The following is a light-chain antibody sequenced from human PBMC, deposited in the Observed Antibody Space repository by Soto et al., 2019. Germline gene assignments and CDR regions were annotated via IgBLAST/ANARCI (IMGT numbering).Light chain of an antibody. CDR3: QQANSYPIA. CDR2: AAS. Sequence: DIQMTQSPSSVSASVGDTVTITCRASQGIRSWLAWYQQKPGQAPQPLIYAASSLQSGVPSRFSGSGYGTDFTLTITSLQPEDFATYYCQQANSYPIAFGQGTRLDIE. J-gene: IGKJ5*01. CDR1: QGIRSW. V-gene: IGKV1-12*01.